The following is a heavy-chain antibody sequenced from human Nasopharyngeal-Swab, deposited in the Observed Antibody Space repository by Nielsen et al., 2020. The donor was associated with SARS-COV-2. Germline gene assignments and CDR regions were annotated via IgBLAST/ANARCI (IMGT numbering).Heavy chain of an antibody. V-gene: IGHV1-69*06. J-gene: IGHJ4*02. CDR1: GGTFSSYA. CDR3: ATSSSTIAAAGNVRY. CDR2: IIPIFGTA. Sequence: VKVSCKASGGTFSSYAISWVRQAPGQGLEWMGGIIPIFGTANYAQKFQGRVTITADKSTSTAYMELSSLRSEDTAVYYCATSSSTIAAAGNVRYWGQGTLVTVSS. D-gene: IGHD6-13*01.